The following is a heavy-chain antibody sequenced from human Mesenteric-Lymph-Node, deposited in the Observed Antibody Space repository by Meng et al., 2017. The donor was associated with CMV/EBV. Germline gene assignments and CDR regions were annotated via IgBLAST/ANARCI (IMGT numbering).Heavy chain of an antibody. D-gene: IGHD1-1*01. J-gene: IGHJ5*02. CDR1: GFTFSSYS. CDR3: ARARKTIPGMNWFDP. Sequence: GESLKISCAASGFTFSSYSMNWVRQAPGKGLEWVSYISSKSDSIYQADSVKGRFTISRDNAKNSLYLQMNSLREEDTAVYYCARARKTIPGMNWFDPWGQGTLVTVSS. CDR2: ISSKSDSI. V-gene: IGHV3-48*02.